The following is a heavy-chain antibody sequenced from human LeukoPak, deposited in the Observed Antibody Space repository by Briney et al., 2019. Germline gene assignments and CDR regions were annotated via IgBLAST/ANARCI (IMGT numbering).Heavy chain of an antibody. CDR2: IIPIFGTA. D-gene: IGHD2-2*01. J-gene: IGHJ3*02. Sequence: ASVKVSCKAPGGTFSSYAISWVRQAPGQGLEWMGGIIPIFGTANYAQKFQGRVTITADESTSTAYMELSSLRSEDTAVYYCATGYWSSTSCYVDAFDIWGQGTMVTVSS. V-gene: IGHV1-69*13. CDR1: GGTFSSYA. CDR3: ATGYWSSTSCYVDAFDI.